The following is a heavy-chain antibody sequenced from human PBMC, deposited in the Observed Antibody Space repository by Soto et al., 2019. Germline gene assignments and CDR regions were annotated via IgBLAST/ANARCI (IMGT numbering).Heavy chain of an antibody. D-gene: IGHD4-4*01. J-gene: IGHJ4*02. CDR3: ARGMTTVTTLDY. V-gene: IGHV4-30-2*01. CDR2: IYHSGST. Sequence: PGKGLEWIGYIYHSGSTYYNPSLKSRVTISVDRSKNQFSLKLSSVTAADTAVYYCARGMTTVTTLDYWGQGIPVTVS.